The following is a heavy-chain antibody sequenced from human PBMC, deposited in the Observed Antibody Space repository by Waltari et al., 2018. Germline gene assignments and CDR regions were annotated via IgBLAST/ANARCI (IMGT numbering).Heavy chain of an antibody. CDR1: GGSISSSSYY. CDR3: ARLIVVGATHAFDI. CDR2: SYYSGRP. D-gene: IGHD1-26*01. V-gene: IGHV4-39*01. J-gene: IGHJ3*02. Sequence: QLQLQESCPGLVKPSETLSLTCTVSGGSISSSSYYWGWIRQPPGKALDWSGSSYYSGRPYYTPSLQTRVTISVDTSKTQFSLKLSSVTAADTAVYYCARLIVVGATHAFDIWGQGTMVTVSS.